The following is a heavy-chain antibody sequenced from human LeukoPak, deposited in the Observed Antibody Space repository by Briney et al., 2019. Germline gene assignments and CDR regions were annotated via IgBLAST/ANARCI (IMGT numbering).Heavy chain of an antibody. Sequence: PSETLSLTCTVSGGSISSYYWSWIRQPPGKGLEWIGYIYYSGSTNYNPSLKSRVTISVDTSKNQFSLKLSSVTAADTAVYYCARDIEVVPAAKHYYYYYGMDVWGQGTTVTVSS. CDR1: GGSISSYY. J-gene: IGHJ6*02. CDR3: ARDIEVVPAAKHYYYYYGMDV. D-gene: IGHD2-2*01. V-gene: IGHV4-59*01. CDR2: IYYSGST.